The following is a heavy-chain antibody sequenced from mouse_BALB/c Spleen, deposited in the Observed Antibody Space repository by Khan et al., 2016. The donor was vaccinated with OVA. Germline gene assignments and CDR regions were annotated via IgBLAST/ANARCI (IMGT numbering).Heavy chain of an antibody. V-gene: IGHV3-2*02. CDR2: ISYSGNT. J-gene: IGHJ2*01. Sequence: EVKLLESGPGLVKPSQSLSLTCTVTGYSITSDYAWNWIRQFPGNKLEWMGFISYSGNTNYNPYLKSRISITRDTSKNQFFLQLNSVTTEDTARYYCARVYGGDFDYWGQGTTLTVSS. CDR3: ARVYGGDFDY. D-gene: IGHD1-1*01. CDR1: GYSITSDYA.